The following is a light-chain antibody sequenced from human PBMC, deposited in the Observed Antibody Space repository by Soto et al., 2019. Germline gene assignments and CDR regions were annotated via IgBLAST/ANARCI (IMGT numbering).Light chain of an antibody. J-gene: IGLJ1*01. CDR2: EGS. Sequence: QSALTQPASVSGSPGQSITISCTGTSSDVGSYNLVSWYQQHPGKAPKLMIYEGSKRPSGVSNRFSGSKSGNTASLTISGLQAEDEADYYCCPYAGSSTYVFGTGTQLTVL. CDR1: SSDVGSYNL. CDR3: CPYAGSSTYV. V-gene: IGLV2-23*01.